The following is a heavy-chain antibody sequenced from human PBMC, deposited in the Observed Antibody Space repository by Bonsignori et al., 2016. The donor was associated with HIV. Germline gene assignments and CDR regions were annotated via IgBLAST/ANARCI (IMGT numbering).Heavy chain of an antibody. Sequence: WIRQPPGKPRSGFALIYWDGDKRYSPSLKSRLTITKDTSRNQVVLTITNMDPFDTATYFCAHSSSVYEDRSGIYFAWHFDRWGRGTLVTVSS. D-gene: IGHD3-9*01. CDR3: AHSSSVYEDRSGIYFAWHFDR. J-gene: IGHJ2*01. CDR2: IYWDGDK. V-gene: IGHV2-5*02.